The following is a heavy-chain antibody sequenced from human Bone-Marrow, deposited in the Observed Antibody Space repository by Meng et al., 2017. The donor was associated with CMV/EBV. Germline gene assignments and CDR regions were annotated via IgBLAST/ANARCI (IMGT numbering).Heavy chain of an antibody. CDR3: AREGRRGSYYY. CDR2: IYHSGST. Sequence: LPCSVYGDSFIGSYWPWIRPPPGEGLEWIGAIYHSGSTNYNPSLKRRVTISVDKSKNQFSLKLSSVTAADTAVYYCAREGRRGSYYYWGQGTLVTVSS. CDR1: GDSFIGSY. D-gene: IGHD1-26*01. V-gene: IGHV4-34*01. J-gene: IGHJ4*02.